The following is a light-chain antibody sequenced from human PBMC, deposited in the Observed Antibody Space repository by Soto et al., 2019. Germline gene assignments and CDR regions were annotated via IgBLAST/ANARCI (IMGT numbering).Light chain of an antibody. Sequence: DIQMTQSPSALSASVGDRVTITCQASQDISDVLNWYQQKPGKAPKLLIYDASNMETGVPSRFTGSGSGTDFTFTISSLQPEDIATYYCQQYEIFPITFGQGARLEIK. J-gene: IGKJ5*01. CDR1: QDISDV. CDR2: DAS. CDR3: QQYEIFPIT. V-gene: IGKV1-33*01.